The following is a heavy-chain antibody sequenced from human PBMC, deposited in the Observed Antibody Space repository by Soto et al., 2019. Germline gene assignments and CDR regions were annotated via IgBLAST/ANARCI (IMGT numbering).Heavy chain of an antibody. D-gene: IGHD3-3*01. Sequence: QLQLRESGPGLVRPSETLSLTCTVSGGDVTSSRYYWAWIRQTPGQGLEWIATIYYGGSNYYSPSRKSRVTISIETSKNQFCLKMTSVTAADSAVDFGATMEPHGDFWSANYYFADWGQGTLVTVSS. CDR1: GGDVTSSRYY. J-gene: IGHJ4*02. V-gene: IGHV4-39*01. CDR2: IYYGGSN. CDR3: ATMEPHGDFWSANYYFAD.